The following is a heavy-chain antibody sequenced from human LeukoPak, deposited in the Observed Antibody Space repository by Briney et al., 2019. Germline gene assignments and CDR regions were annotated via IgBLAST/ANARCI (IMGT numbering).Heavy chain of an antibody. V-gene: IGHV4-31*03. CDR1: GGSVNSGPYY. D-gene: IGHD3-10*01. Sequence: SQTLSLTCTVSGGSVNSGPYYWSWIRQLPGKGLEYIGYIYYSGSTYYNPSLKSRVTISADTSTNQFSLKLSSVTAADTAVYYCARVGGVRGAHHIWGQGTMVTVSS. CDR3: ARVGGVRGAHHI. J-gene: IGHJ3*02. CDR2: IYYSGST.